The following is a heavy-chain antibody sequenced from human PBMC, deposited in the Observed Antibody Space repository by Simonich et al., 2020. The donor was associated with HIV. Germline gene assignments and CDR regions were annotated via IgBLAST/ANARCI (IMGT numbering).Heavy chain of an antibody. Sequence: EVQLVQSGAAVKKPRESLKISCKGSGYNFPNYWIGWVRQMPGKGLEWMGVIYPVDSDTTYSPSFQGQVTISAAKSISTAYLQWSSLKASDTAMYYCVRRMAGTDAFDIWGQGTMVTVSS. CDR1: GYNFPNYW. V-gene: IGHV5-51*03. CDR3: VRRMAGTDAFDI. CDR2: IYPVDSDT. J-gene: IGHJ3*02. D-gene: IGHD6-19*01.